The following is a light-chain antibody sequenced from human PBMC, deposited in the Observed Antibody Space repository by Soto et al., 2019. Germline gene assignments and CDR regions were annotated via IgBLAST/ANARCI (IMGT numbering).Light chain of an antibody. Sequence: EIVLTQSPATLSLSPGERATLSCRASQSVSSYLAWYQQKPGQAPRLLIYDASNRDTGIPARFSGGGSGTDFTLTISSLEPDDFAVYYCQQRSNWRFTFGPGTRVDIK. CDR1: QSVSSY. V-gene: IGKV3-11*01. CDR2: DAS. J-gene: IGKJ3*01. CDR3: QQRSNWRFT.